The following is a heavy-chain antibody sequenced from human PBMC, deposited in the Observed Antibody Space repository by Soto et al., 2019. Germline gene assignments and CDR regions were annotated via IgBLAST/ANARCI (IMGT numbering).Heavy chain of an antibody. CDR2: ISYDGSNK. J-gene: IGHJ6*02. Sequence: GALRLSCAASVFTFSSYGMHWVRQAPGKGLEWVAVISYDGSNKYYADSVKGRFTISRDNSKNTLYLQMNSLRAEDTAVYYCAKDLWELLYYYYYGMDVWGQGTTVTVSS. D-gene: IGHD1-26*01. CDR1: VFTFSSYG. CDR3: AKDLWELLYYYYYGMDV. V-gene: IGHV3-30*18.